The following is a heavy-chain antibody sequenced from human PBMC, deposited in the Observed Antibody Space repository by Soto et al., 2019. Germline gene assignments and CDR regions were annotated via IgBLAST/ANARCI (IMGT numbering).Heavy chain of an antibody. D-gene: IGHD2-15*01. CDR1: GGSFSGHH. Sequence: QVQLQQWGAGLLKPSETLSLHCAVYGGSFSGHHWSWIRQPPGKGLEWIGEINQSGSTNYNPSLQSGVTISVDTSKKQFSLRLRSVTAADTAVYYCARGRQISPSTLCRRTGDYSMDVWGQGTKVTVSS. CDR3: ARGRQISPSTLCRRTGDYSMDV. J-gene: IGHJ6*02. CDR2: INQSGST. V-gene: IGHV4-34*01.